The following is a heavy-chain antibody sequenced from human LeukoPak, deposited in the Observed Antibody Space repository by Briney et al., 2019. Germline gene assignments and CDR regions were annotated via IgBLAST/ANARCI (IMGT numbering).Heavy chain of an antibody. CDR2: ISGSGGST. Sequence: PGGSLRLSCAASGFTFSSYAMSWVRQAPGKGLEWVSAISGSGGSTYYADSVKGRFTISRDNSKNTLYLQMNSLRAEDTAVYYCAKNSRRSYYDSSGYWSDYWGQGTLVTVSS. CDR1: GFTFSSYA. V-gene: IGHV3-23*01. J-gene: IGHJ4*02. CDR3: AKNSRRSYYDSSGYWSDY. D-gene: IGHD3-22*01.